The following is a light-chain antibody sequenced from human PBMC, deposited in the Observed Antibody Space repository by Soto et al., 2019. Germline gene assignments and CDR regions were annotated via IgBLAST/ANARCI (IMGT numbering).Light chain of an antibody. J-gene: IGKJ4*02. CDR3: QRRNTPT. CDR2: DAS. Sequence: EMVLTQSPSSLSLSLGERVTISCRASQSIGTYLDWYQQKPGQATRLLIDDASIRATGIPARFSGGGSGTDFTLTISSLEPEDFAFYCCQRRNTPTFGRGTKVDIK. CDR1: QSIGTY. V-gene: IGKV3-11*01.